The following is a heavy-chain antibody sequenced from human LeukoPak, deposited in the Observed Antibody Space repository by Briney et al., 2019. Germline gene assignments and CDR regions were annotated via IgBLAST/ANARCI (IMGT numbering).Heavy chain of an antibody. CDR2: INHSGST. V-gene: IGHV4-34*01. J-gene: IGHJ4*02. CDR3: ARGFPQDSSGYYSDY. CDR1: GGSISGYY. D-gene: IGHD3-22*01. Sequence: PSETLSLTCTVSGGSISGYYWSWIRQPPGKGLEWIGEINHSGSTNYNPSLKSRVTISVDTSKNQFSLKLSSVTAADTAVYYCARGFPQDSSGYYSDYWGQGTLVTVSS.